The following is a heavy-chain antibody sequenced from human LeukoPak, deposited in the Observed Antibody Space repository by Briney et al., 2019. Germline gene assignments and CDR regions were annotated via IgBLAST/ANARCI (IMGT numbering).Heavy chain of an antibody. CDR3: ARRVKDPGEVGPAARSVYFDL. Sequence: SQTLSLTCAISGDSVSTKSATWNWIRQSPSRGLEWLGRTYYTSKWYNDYAVSVKSRITINPDTSKNQFSLQLNSVTAADTAVYQCARRVKDPGEVGPAARSVYFDLWGRGTLVTVSS. D-gene: IGHD2-2*01. V-gene: IGHV6-1*01. J-gene: IGHJ2*01. CDR2: TYYTSKWYN. CDR1: GDSVSTKSAT.